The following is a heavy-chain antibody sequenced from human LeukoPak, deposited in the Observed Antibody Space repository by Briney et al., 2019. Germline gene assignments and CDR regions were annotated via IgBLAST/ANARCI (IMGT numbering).Heavy chain of an antibody. Sequence: ASVKASCKASGGTFSSYAISWVRQAPGQGLEWMGGIIPIFGTANYAQKFQGRVTITADESTSTAYMELSSLRSEDTAVYYCARDGHPYYDILTGYRHFDYWGQGTLVTVSS. V-gene: IGHV1-69*13. J-gene: IGHJ4*02. CDR2: IIPIFGTA. D-gene: IGHD3-9*01. CDR1: GGTFSSYA. CDR3: ARDGHPYYDILTGYRHFDY.